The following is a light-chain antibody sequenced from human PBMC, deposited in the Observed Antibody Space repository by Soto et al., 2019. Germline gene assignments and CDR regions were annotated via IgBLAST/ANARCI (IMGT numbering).Light chain of an antibody. Sequence: QSVLTQPPSASGTPGQRVTISCSGSSPNIGSNTVNWYQQLPGTAPKLLIYSNNQRPSGVPDRFSGSKSGTSASLAINGPQSEDEADYYCAAWDDGLNGYVFGTGTKVTVL. CDR1: SPNIGSNT. V-gene: IGLV1-44*01. J-gene: IGLJ1*01. CDR2: SNN. CDR3: AAWDDGLNGYV.